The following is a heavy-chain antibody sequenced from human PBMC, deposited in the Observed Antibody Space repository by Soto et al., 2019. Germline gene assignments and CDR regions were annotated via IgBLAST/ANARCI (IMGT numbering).Heavy chain of an antibody. J-gene: IGHJ4*02. CDR2: ISASGGST. D-gene: IGHD6-13*01. Sequence: EVQLLESGGDLVQPGGSLRLSCAASGFTFSSYAMSWVRQAPAKGLEWVSGISASGGSTYYVDSVKGRFTISRDNTKNTMYLRMNSLRAEYTAVYYCALIEQQVIGTKLRACWGQGTLVAVSS. CDR1: GFTFSSYA. V-gene: IGHV3-23*01. CDR3: ALIEQQVIGTKLRAC.